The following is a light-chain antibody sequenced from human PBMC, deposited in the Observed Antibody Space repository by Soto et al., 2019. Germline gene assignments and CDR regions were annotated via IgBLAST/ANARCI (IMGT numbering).Light chain of an antibody. CDR3: QQYNNWPPIT. CDR1: QSISSY. Sequence: EIVLTQSPDTLSLSPGDRATLSCRASQSISSYLAWYQQKPGQSPRLLIYDASNRATGIPARFSGSGSGTAFTLTISSLQSEDFAVYYCQQYNNWPPITFGQGTRLEI. CDR2: DAS. J-gene: IGKJ5*01. V-gene: IGKV3D-15*01.